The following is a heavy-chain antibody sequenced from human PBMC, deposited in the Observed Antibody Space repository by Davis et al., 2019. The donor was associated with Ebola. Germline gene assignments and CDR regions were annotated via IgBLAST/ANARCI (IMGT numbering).Heavy chain of an antibody. CDR1: GFTFSDYG. V-gene: IGHV3-33*06. Sequence: GESLKISCPTSGFTFSDYGMHWVRQAPGKGLEWVAMIWSDGGKKEYGDSVKGRFTISRDNSKNTLYLQMHNLRVDDTAVYYCAKYYYDSSGYYDYYGMDVWGQGTTVTVSS. CDR3: AKYYYDSSGYYDYYGMDV. CDR2: IWSDGGKK. D-gene: IGHD3-22*01. J-gene: IGHJ6*02.